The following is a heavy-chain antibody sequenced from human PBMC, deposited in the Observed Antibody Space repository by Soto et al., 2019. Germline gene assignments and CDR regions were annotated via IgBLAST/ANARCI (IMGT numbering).Heavy chain of an antibody. V-gene: IGHV3-64D*08. J-gene: IGHJ4*02. CDR3: VKNPFNKAAAGPFDY. CDR1: GFTFSSYA. Sequence: PGGSLRLSCSASGFTFSSYAMHWVRQAPGKGLEYVSAISSNGGSTYYADSVKGRFTISRDNPKNTLYLQMSSLRAEDTAVYYFVKNPFNKAAAGPFDYWGQGTLVTVSS. CDR2: ISSNGGST. D-gene: IGHD6-13*01.